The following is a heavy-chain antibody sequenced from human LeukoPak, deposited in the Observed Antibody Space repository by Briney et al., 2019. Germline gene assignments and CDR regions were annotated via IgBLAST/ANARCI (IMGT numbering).Heavy chain of an antibody. V-gene: IGHV4-34*01. J-gene: IGHJ2*01. D-gene: IGHD5-18*01. CDR2: INHSGST. Sequence: SETLSLTCAVYRGSFSGYYWSWIRQPPGKGLEWIGEINHSGSTNYNPSLKSRVTISVDTSKNQFSLKLSSVTAADTAVYYCARHVIRGYSYGFNWYFDLWGRGTLVTVSS. CDR1: RGSFSGYY. CDR3: ARHVIRGYSYGFNWYFDL.